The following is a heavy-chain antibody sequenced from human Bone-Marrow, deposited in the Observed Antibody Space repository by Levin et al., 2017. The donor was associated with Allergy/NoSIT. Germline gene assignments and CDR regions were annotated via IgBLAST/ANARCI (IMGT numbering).Heavy chain of an antibody. D-gene: IGHD7-27*01. CDR3: ARVALGLAYFDY. CDR1: GGSVSSDTNY. V-gene: IGHV4-61*01. J-gene: IGHJ4*02. Sequence: ASETLSLTCTVSGGSVSSDTNYWTWIRQPPGKELEWIGYIFHSGSANYNPSLKSRVTISVDTSKNQFSLKLRSLTAADTAVYYCARVALGLAYFDYWGQGTLVTVSS. CDR2: IFHSGSA.